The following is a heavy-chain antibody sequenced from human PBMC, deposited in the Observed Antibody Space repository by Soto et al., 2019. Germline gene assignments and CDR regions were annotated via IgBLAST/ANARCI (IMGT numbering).Heavy chain of an antibody. CDR1: GGTFSSYA. D-gene: IGHD3-22*01. J-gene: IGHJ4*02. Sequence: GASVKVSCKASGGTFSSYAISCVRQAPGQGLEWMGGIIPIFGTANYAQKFQGRVTITADKSTSTAYMELSSLRSEDTAVYYCARGVLITMTYDYWGQGTLVTVSS. CDR3: ARGVLITMTYDY. CDR2: IIPIFGTA. V-gene: IGHV1-69*06.